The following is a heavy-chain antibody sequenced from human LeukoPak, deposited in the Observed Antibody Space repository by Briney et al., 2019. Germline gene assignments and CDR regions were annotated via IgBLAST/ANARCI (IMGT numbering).Heavy chain of an antibody. CDR1: GGSISGDY. CDR2: MYSSGTS. CDR3: ARGMYDLQLGAWFDP. J-gene: IGHJ5*02. D-gene: IGHD3-3*01. V-gene: IGHV4-59*01. Sequence: SETLSLTCTVSGGSISGDYWSWIRQPPGKGLECIGFMYSSGTSNYNPSLKSRVTMSVDTSKFQFSLKLRSVTAADTAVYYCARGMYDLQLGAWFDPWGQGTLVTVSS.